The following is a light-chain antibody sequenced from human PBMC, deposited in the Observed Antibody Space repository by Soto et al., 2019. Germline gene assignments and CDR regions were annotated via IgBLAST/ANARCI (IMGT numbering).Light chain of an antibody. CDR1: QSVTSY. CDR2: DAS. V-gene: IGKV3-11*01. CDR3: QQRSNWPLT. J-gene: IGKJ4*01. Sequence: EILLTQSPATLSLSPGERATLSCRASQSVTSYFAWYQQKPSQAPRLLIYDASNRATGIPARFIGSGSGTDFTLTISSLEPEDFAVYYCQQRSNWPLTFGGGTKVEIK.